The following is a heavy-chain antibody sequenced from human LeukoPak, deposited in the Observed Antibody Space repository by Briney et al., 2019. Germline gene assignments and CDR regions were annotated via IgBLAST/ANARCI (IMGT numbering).Heavy chain of an antibody. Sequence: SETLSLTCTVSGGSISSGGYYWSWIRQHPGKGLEWIGYIYCSGSTNYNPSLKSRVTISLDTSKNQFSLKVSSVTAADTAVYYCARSPCSSTSCYYYYGMDVWGQGTTVTVSS. D-gene: IGHD2-2*01. CDR2: IYCSGST. V-gene: IGHV4-61*08. J-gene: IGHJ6*02. CDR3: ARSPCSSTSCYYYYGMDV. CDR1: GGSISSGGYY.